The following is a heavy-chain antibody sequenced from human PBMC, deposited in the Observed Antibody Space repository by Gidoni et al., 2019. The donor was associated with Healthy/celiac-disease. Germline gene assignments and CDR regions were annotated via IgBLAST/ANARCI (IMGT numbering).Heavy chain of an antibody. V-gene: IGHV3-23*01. D-gene: IGHD6-13*01. J-gene: IGHJ3*02. CDR2: ISGSGGST. CDR3: AKDFGVAGAGEDAFDI. Sequence: EVQLLESGGGLVQPGGSLRLSCAASAFTVSSYAMSWVRQAAGKGLEGVSAISGSGGSTYYADSVKGRFTISRDNSKNTLYLQMNSLRAEDTAVYYCAKDFGVAGAGEDAFDIWGQGTMVTVSS. CDR1: AFTVSSYA.